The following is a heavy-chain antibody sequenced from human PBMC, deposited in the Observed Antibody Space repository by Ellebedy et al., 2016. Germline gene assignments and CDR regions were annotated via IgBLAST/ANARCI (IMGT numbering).Heavy chain of an antibody. J-gene: IGHJ4*02. D-gene: IGHD3-3*02. Sequence: GESLKISXAASGFTFSSYGMHWVRQAPGKGLEWVAVISYDGSNKYYADSVKGRFTISRDNSKNTLYLQMNSLRAEDTAVYYCAKDLNWVPVRAFASDYWGQGTLVTVSS. CDR3: AKDLNWVPVRAFASDY. CDR1: GFTFSSYG. CDR2: ISYDGSNK. V-gene: IGHV3-30*18.